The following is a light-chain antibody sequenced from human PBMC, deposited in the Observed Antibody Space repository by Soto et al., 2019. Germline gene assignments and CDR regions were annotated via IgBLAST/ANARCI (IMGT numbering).Light chain of an antibody. V-gene: IGKV3-11*01. Sequence: EIVLTQSPATLSLSPGETATLSCRASQSVSSFLAWYQQKPGQAPRLLIYDASNGATGIPARFSGSGSGTDFTLTISSLEPEDFAVYYCQQRSNWPITFGQGTRLEIK. J-gene: IGKJ5*01. CDR3: QQRSNWPIT. CDR2: DAS. CDR1: QSVSSF.